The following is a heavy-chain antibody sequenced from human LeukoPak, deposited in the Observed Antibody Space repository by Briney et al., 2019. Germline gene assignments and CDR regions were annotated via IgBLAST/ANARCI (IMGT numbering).Heavy chain of an antibody. CDR3: ARDYKYAFDN. J-gene: IGHJ4*02. D-gene: IGHD5-24*01. Sequence: PEGSLRLSCAASGFTFSDYSMTWVRQAPGKGLEWISYIGIDSGNTNYADSVKGRFTISGDKAKNSLYLQMNSLRVEDTAVYYCARDYKYAFDNWGQGTLVTVSS. CDR2: IGIDSGNT. V-gene: IGHV3-48*01. CDR1: GFTFSDYS.